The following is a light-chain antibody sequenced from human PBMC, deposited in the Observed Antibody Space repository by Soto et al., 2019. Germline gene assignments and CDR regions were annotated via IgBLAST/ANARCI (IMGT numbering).Light chain of an antibody. V-gene: IGKV3-15*01. J-gene: IGKJ5*01. CDR1: QSVSNN. CDR3: QQYNTWPPVT. CDR2: GAS. Sequence: EIVLTQSPGTLSLSPGERATLSCRASQSVSNNYLAWYQQKPGQAPRLLIYGASTRATGIPARFSGSGSGTEFTLTISSLQSEDFAVYCCQQYNTWPPVTFGQGTRLEIK.